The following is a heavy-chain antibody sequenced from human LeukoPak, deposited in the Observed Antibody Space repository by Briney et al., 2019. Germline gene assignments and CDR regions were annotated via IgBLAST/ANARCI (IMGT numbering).Heavy chain of an antibody. CDR1: GYIFTSYA. J-gene: IGHJ4*02. CDR2: INAGNGNT. V-gene: IGHV1-3*01. D-gene: IGHD3-22*01. Sequence: ASVKVSCKASGYIFTSYAMHWVRQAPEHRLEWMGWINAGNGNTKYSQKFQGRVTITRDTSASTAYMELSSLRSEDTAVYDCARDLTSGYYDYWGQGTLVTVSS. CDR3: ARDLTSGYYDY.